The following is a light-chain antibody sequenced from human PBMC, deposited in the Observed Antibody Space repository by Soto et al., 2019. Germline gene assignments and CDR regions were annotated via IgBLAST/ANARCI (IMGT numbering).Light chain of an antibody. Sequence: EIVLTQSPGTLSLSPGDTAILSCRASQSVSSNYLAWYQQKPGQPPRLLIYEASIRATGVPARFSGSGSGTDFTLTISSLGPEDFAVYYCQERSNWPSLSFGGGTKVDIK. V-gene: IGKV3D-20*02. CDR2: EAS. CDR1: QSVSSNY. CDR3: QERSNWPSLS. J-gene: IGKJ4*01.